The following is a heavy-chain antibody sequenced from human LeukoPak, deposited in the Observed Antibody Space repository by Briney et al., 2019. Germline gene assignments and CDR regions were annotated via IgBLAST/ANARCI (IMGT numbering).Heavy chain of an antibody. D-gene: IGHD6-19*01. Sequence: GESLKVSCKGSGYIFTTYWIGWVRQMPGKGLEWMGIIYPGDSDTRYSPSFQGQVTISADKSISTAYLQWSSLKASDTAMYYCARQWSSGWSFFDYWGQGTLVTVSS. J-gene: IGHJ4*02. CDR3: ARQWSSGWSFFDY. CDR1: GYIFTTYW. V-gene: IGHV5-51*01. CDR2: IYPGDSDT.